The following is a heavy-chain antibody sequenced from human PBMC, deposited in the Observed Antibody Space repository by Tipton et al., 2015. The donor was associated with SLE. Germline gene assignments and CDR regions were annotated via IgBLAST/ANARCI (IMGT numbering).Heavy chain of an antibody. J-gene: IGHJ4*02. V-gene: IGHV4-34*01. CDR1: GGSFSGYY. CDR3: ARDGSSWYFDY. CDR2: INHSGST. D-gene: IGHD6-13*01. Sequence: TLSLTCAVYGGSFSGYYWSWIRQPPGKGLEWIGEINHSGSTNYNPSLKSRVTISVDTSKNQFSLKLSSVTAADTAVYYCARDGSSWYFDYWGQGTLVTVSS.